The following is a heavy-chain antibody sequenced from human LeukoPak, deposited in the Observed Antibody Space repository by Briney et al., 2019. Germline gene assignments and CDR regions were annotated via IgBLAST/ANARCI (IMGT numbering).Heavy chain of an antibody. D-gene: IGHD3-22*01. J-gene: IGHJ3*02. CDR1: GYSFTSYW. CDR3: ARQSYYDSSGYSPLSAFDI. V-gene: IGHV5-51*01. Sequence: GESLKISCKGSGYSFTSYWIGWVRQMPGKGLEVMGIIFPGDSDTRYSPSFQGQVTISADKSISTAYLQWSSLKASDTAMYYCARQSYYDSSGYSPLSAFDIWGQGTMVTVSS. CDR2: IFPGDSDT.